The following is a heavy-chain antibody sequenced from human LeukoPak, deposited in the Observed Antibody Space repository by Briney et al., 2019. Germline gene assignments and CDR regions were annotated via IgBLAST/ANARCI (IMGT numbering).Heavy chain of an antibody. CDR3: ARGPYYYDSSGYYLGWVFDY. CDR1: GGSFSGYY. Sequence: SETLSLTCAVYGGSFSGYYWSWIRQPPGKGLEWIGEINHSGSTNYNPSLKSRVTISVDTSKNQFSMKLSSVTAADTAVYYCARGPYYYDSSGYYLGWVFDYWGQGTLVTVSS. D-gene: IGHD3-22*01. V-gene: IGHV4-34*01. CDR2: INHSGST. J-gene: IGHJ4*02.